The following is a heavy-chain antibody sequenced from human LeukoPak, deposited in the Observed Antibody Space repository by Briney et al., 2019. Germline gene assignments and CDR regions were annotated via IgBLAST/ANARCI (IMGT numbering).Heavy chain of an antibody. J-gene: IGHJ5*02. CDR3: ARHGSQWLENWFDP. CDR1: RYSFTSYW. D-gene: IGHD6-19*01. CDR2: IYPADSET. Sequence: GESLKISCKGSRYSFTSYWIGWVLQMPGKGLEWMGIIYPADSETRYSPSFQGQVTISADKSISTAYLQWSSLKASDTAMYYCARHGSQWLENWFDPWGQGTLVTVSS. V-gene: IGHV5-51*01.